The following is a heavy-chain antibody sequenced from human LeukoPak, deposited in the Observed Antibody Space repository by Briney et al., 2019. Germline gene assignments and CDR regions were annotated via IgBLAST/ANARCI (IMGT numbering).Heavy chain of an antibody. CDR1: GGSMSTTSYY. Sequence: PSETLSLTCTVSGGSMSTTSYYWGWIRQPPGKGLEWIGSLYYTGTTYYSPSLKSRVTISVDTSKSQFSLKLSSVTAADTAVYYCASLAVAGLSEGYWGQGTLVIVSS. J-gene: IGHJ4*02. V-gene: IGHV4-39*01. CDR2: LYYTGTT. CDR3: ASLAVAGLSEGY. D-gene: IGHD6-19*01.